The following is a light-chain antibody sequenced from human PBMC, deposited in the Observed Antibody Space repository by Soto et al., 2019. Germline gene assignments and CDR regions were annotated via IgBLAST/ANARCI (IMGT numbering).Light chain of an antibody. Sequence: QSVLTQPPSVSGAPGQRVTISCTGSSSNIGAGYDVHWYQQLPGKAPKLLIFGNSNRPSGVPDRISGSKSGTSGSLAITGLQPEDEADYYCQSYDISLTVWVFGGGTKVTVL. CDR2: GNS. J-gene: IGLJ3*02. CDR1: SSNIGAGYD. V-gene: IGLV1-40*01. CDR3: QSYDISLTVWV.